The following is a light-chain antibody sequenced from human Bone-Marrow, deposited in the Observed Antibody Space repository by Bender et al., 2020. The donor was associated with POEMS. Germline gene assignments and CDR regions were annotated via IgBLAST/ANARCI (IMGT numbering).Light chain of an antibody. CDR1: ALPKKY. J-gene: IGLJ3*02. V-gene: IGLV3-10*01. CDR2: EDS. CDR3: YSTDISVVHNGM. Sequence: SYELTQPPSVSVSPGQTARITCSGDALPKKYAYWYQQKSGQAPVVVIYEDSKRRSAIPGRLSGSSSGTMATLTISGAQVEDEADYYCYSTDISVVHNGMFGGGTKLTVL.